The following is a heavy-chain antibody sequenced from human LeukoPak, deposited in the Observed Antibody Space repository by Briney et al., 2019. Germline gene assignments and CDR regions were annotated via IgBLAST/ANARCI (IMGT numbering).Heavy chain of an antibody. J-gene: IGHJ5*02. CDR1: GGSISSSSYY. CDR2: IYYSGST. Sequence: PSETLSLTCTVSGGSISSSSYYWGWIRQPPGKGLEWIGSIYYSGSTYYNPSLKSRVTISVDTSKNQFSLRLTSVTAADTAVYYCARDDRLEGSVWSWGQGTLVTVSS. CDR3: ARDDRLEGSVWS. D-gene: IGHD6-19*01. V-gene: IGHV4-39*02.